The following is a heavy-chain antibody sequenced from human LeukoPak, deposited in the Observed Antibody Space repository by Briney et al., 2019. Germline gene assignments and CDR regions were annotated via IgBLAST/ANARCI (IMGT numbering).Heavy chain of an antibody. CDR3: AKDMNQLLFGAFDY. CDR2: ISWNSGSI. Sequence: GGSLRLSCAASGFTFDDYAMHWVRQAPGKGLEWVSGISWNSGSIGYADSVKGRFTISRDSAKNSLYLQMNSLRAEDTALYYCAKDMNQLLFGAFDYWGQGTLVTVSS. CDR1: GFTFDDYA. D-gene: IGHD2-2*01. J-gene: IGHJ4*02. V-gene: IGHV3-9*01.